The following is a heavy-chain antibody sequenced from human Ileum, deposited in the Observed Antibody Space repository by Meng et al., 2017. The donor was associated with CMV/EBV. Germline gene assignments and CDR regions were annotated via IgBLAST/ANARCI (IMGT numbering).Heavy chain of an antibody. J-gene: IGHJ5*02. CDR2: ISSSGNTI. Sequence: SGFMFSDYHMTWIRQAPGKGLEWVSYISSSGNTIYYADSVKGRFTISRDNARNSLYLQMNSLRAEDTAVYYCAKEYDFWTTYANWFDPWGQGTLVTVSS. CDR3: AKEYDFWTTYANWFDP. V-gene: IGHV3-11*04. CDR1: GFMFSDYH. D-gene: IGHD3-3*01.